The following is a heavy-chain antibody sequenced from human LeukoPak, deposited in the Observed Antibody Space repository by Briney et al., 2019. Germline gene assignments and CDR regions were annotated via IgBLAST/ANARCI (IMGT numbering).Heavy chain of an antibody. J-gene: IGHJ4*02. Sequence: SETLSLTCTVSGGSISSYYWSWIRQPPGKGLEWIGYIYYSGSTNYNPSPKSRVTISVDTSKNQFSLKLSSVTAADTAVYYCARGSGYSYGYEVDYWGQGTLVTVSS. CDR1: GGSISSYY. CDR2: IYYSGST. D-gene: IGHD5-18*01. CDR3: ARGSGYSYGYEVDY. V-gene: IGHV4-59*01.